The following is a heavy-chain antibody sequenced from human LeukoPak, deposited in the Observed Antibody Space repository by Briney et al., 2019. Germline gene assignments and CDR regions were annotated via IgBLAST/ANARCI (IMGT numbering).Heavy chain of an antibody. CDR2: IIPIFGTA. V-gene: IGHV1-69*05. Sequence: GASVKVSCKASGGTFSSYAISWVRQGPGQGLEWMGGIIPIFGTANYAQKFQGRVTITTDESTSTAYMELSSLRSEDTAVYYCASSRNYYGSGRPKPYYFDYWGQGTLVTVSS. CDR3: ASSRNYYGSGRPKPYYFDY. J-gene: IGHJ4*02. CDR1: GGTFSSYA. D-gene: IGHD3-10*01.